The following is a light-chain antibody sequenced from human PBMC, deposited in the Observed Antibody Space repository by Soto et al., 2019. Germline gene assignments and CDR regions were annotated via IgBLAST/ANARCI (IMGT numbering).Light chain of an antibody. CDR1: QSLGSD. Sequence: EIVMTQSPGTLSLSPGDTATLSCRASQSLGSDLAWYQQKPGQAPRLLIFGASARPTGIPARISGSGSGTEFTLTISSLRSDDFAVYICQKYYNWPRTFGQGTKVEI. CDR2: GAS. J-gene: IGKJ1*01. V-gene: IGKV3-15*01. CDR3: QKYYNWPRT.